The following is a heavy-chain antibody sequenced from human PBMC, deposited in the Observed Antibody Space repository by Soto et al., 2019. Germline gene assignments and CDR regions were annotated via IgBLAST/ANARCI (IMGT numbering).Heavy chain of an antibody. D-gene: IGHD4-17*01. CDR2: ISGGTNST. CDR3: AKDWKDFGDYRPPVDY. CDR1: GFTFSNYA. J-gene: IGHJ4*02. Sequence: EVRLLESGGGLVQPGGSLRLSCAASGFTFSNYAMSWVRQAPGKGLEWVSSISGGTNSTYYADSVKGRFAISSDNSKNTLFLQMNGLSAGDTAVYYCAKDWKDFGDYRPPVDYWGPGTLVTVSS. V-gene: IGHV3-23*01.